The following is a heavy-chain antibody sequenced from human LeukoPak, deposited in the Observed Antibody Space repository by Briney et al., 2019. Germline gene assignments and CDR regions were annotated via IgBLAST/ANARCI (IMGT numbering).Heavy chain of an antibody. CDR3: ARQAAYDAFDI. V-gene: IGHV4-38-2*01. CDR2: IYHSGST. J-gene: IGHJ3*02. D-gene: IGHD2-15*01. Sequence: SETLSLTCAVSGYSISSGYYWGWIRRPPGKGLEWIGSIYHSGSTYYNPSLKSRVTISVDTSKNQFSLKLSSVTAADTAVYYCARQAAYDAFDIWGQGTMVTVSS. CDR1: GYSISSGYY.